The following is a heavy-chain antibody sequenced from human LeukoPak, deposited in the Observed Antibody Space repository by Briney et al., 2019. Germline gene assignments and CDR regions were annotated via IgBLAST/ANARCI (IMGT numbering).Heavy chain of an antibody. J-gene: IGHJ4*02. V-gene: IGHV3-53*01. CDR1: GFTVSSNY. Sequence: SGGSLRLSCAASGFTVSSNYMSWVRQAPGKGLEWVSVIYSGGSTYYADSVKGRFTISRDNSKNTLYLQMNSLRAEDTAVYYCARPRCSSTSCNGGFDYWGQGTLVTVSS. CDR2: IYSGGST. D-gene: IGHD2-2*01. CDR3: ARPRCSSTSCNGGFDY.